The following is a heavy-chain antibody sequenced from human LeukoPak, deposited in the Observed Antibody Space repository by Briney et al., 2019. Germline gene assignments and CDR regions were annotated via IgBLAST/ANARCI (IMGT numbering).Heavy chain of an antibody. D-gene: IGHD4-17*01. CDR1: GDSVSSNSAA. Sequence: SQTLSLTCAISGDSVSSNSAAWNWIRQSPSRGLEWLGRTYYRSKWYNDYAVSVKSRITINPDTSKNQFSLQLNSVTPEDTAVYYCARDLPLTTVTTPDGMYVWGQGTTVTVSS. J-gene: IGHJ6*02. CDR3: ARDLPLTTVTTPDGMYV. CDR2: TYYRSKWYN. V-gene: IGHV6-1*01.